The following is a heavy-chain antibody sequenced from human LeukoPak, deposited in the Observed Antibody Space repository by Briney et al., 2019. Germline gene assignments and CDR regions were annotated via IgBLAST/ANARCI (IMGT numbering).Heavy chain of an antibody. CDR2: IYYSGST. D-gene: IGHD2-2*02. V-gene: IGHV4-31*03. Sequence: PSETLSLTCTVSGGSISSGGYYWRWIRQHPGKGLEWIGYIYYSGSTYYHPSLKSRVTISVDTSKNQFSLKLSSVTAADTAVYYCARGAGYCSSTSCYTENWFDPWGQGTLVTVSS. CDR3: ARGAGYCSSTSCYTENWFDP. CDR1: GGSISSGGYY. J-gene: IGHJ5*02.